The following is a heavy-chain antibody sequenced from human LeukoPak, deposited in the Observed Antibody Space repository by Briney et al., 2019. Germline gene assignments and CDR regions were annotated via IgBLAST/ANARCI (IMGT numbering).Heavy chain of an antibody. CDR1: GFTFSSYA. Sequence: RAGGSLRLSCAASGFTFSSYAMSWVRQAPGKGLEWVSAISGSGGSTYYADSVKGRFTISRDNSKNTLYLQMNSLRAEDTAVYYRAGHSSGYLFALDYWGQGTLVTVSS. J-gene: IGHJ4*02. D-gene: IGHD3-22*01. CDR3: AGHSSGYLFALDY. CDR2: ISGSGGST. V-gene: IGHV3-23*01.